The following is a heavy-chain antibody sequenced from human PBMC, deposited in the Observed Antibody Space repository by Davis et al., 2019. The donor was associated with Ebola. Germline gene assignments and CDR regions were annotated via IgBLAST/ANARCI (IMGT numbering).Heavy chain of an antibody. CDR1: GFTFSTYA. J-gene: IGHJ4*02. D-gene: IGHD6-19*01. V-gene: IGHV3-23*01. Sequence: PGGSLRLSCAASGFTFSTYAMSWVRQAPGKGLEWVSTVSVSGATTYYLDSVKGRFTISRDNSRNTLYLQMNSLRAEDTAVYYCAKDCNIAVSRDKPFDYWGQGTPVTVSP. CDR2: VSVSGATT. CDR3: AKDCNIAVSRDKPFDY.